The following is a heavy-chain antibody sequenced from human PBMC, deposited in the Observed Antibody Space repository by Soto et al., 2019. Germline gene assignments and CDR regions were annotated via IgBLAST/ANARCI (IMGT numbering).Heavy chain of an antibody. V-gene: IGHV1-18*01. D-gene: IGHD5-12*01. J-gene: IGHJ4*02. CDR1: GYTFTNYG. CDR3: ARDERWIMDY. CDR2: ISVSTGNR. Sequence: ASVKVSCKASGYTFTNYGISWVRQAPGQGLEWVGWISVSTGNRNYAQKFQDRLTMATGTSTSTAYMELKSLRSDDSAVYYCARDERWIMDYWGQGTPVTVSS.